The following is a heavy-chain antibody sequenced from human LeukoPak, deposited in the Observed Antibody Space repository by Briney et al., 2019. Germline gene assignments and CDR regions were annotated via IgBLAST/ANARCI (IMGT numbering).Heavy chain of an antibody. Sequence: SVKVSCKASGGTFSSYALSWVRQAPGQGLEWMGGIIPIFGTANYAQKFQGRVTITADESTSTAYMELSSLRSEDTAVYYCAAVVPAVMGYFDYWGQGTLVTVSS. CDR2: IIPIFGTA. CDR1: GGTFSSYA. J-gene: IGHJ4*02. CDR3: AAVVPAVMGYFDY. D-gene: IGHD2-2*01. V-gene: IGHV1-69*13.